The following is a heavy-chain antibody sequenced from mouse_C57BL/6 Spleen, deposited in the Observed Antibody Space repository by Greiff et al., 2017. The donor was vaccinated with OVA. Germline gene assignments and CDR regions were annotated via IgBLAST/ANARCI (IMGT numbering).Heavy chain of an antibody. CDR3: ARPSSYGAMDY. CDR1: GYTFTSYW. J-gene: IGHJ4*01. CDR2: IDPSDSYT. V-gene: IGHV1-69*01. D-gene: IGHD1-1*01. Sequence: QVQLKQPGAELVMPGASVKLSCKASGYTFTSYWMHWVKQRPGQGLEWIGEIDPSDSYTNYNQKFKGKSTLTVDKSSSTAYMQLSSLTSEDSAVYYCARPSSYGAMDYWGQGTSVTVSS.